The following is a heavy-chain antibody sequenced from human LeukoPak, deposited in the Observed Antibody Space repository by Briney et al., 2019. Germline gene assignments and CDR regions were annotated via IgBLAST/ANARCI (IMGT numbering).Heavy chain of an antibody. CDR2: ISSSSSYI. CDR3: AREWSGWYDY. V-gene: IGHV3-21*01. D-gene: IGHD6-19*01. J-gene: IGHJ4*02. Sequence: GGSLRLSCAASGFTFSSYSMNWVRQAPGKGREWVSSISSSSSYIYYADSVKGRFTISRDNAKNSLYLQMNSLRAEDTAVYYCAREWSGWYDYWGQGTLVTVSS. CDR1: GFTFSSYS.